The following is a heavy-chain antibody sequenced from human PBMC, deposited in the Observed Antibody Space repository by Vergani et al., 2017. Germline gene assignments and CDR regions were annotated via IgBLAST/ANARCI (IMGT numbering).Heavy chain of an antibody. Sequence: QVQLVESGGGVVQPGRSLRLSCAASGFTFSSYAMHWVRQAPGKGLEWVAVISYDGSNKYYADSVKGRFTISRDNSKNTLYLQMNSLRAEDTAVYYCARGASGDYVSSFDYWCQGTLVTVSS. CDR3: ARGASGDYVSSFDY. J-gene: IGHJ4*02. CDR1: GFTFSSYA. CDR2: ISYDGSNK. V-gene: IGHV3-30-3*01. D-gene: IGHD4-17*01.